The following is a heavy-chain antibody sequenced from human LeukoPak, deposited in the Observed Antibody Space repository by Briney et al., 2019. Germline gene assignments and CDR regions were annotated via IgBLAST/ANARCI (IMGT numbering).Heavy chain of an antibody. CDR2: MNPNSGNT. CDR3: ARGRVVPAAVNWFDP. CDR1: GYTFTSYD. Sequence: ASVKVSCKASGYTFTSYDINWVRQATGQGLEWMGWMNPNSGNTGYAQKFQGRVTITRNTSISTAYMELSSLRSEDTAVYYCARGRVVPAAVNWFDPWGQGTLVTVSS. V-gene: IGHV1-8*03. D-gene: IGHD2-2*01. J-gene: IGHJ5*02.